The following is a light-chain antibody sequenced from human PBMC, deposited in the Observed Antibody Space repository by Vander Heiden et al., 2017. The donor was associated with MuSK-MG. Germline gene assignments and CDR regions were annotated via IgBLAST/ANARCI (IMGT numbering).Light chain of an antibody. J-gene: IGKJ5*01. CDR1: QSISSY. CDR3: QQSDSTTIT. CDR2: AAS. V-gene: IGKV1-39*01. Sequence: DIQMTQSPSSLSASVGDRVTITCRASQSISSYLNWYQQKPGKAPKLLIYAASSVQSGVPSRFSGSGSGTDFTLTISRLQPEDFATYYCQQSDSTTITFGQGTRLEIK.